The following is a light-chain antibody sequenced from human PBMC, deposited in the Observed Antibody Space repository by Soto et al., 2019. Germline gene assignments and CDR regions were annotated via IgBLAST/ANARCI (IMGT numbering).Light chain of an antibody. J-gene: IGKJ2*03. V-gene: IGKV1-5*01. CDR1: QSISNW. CDR3: QQYYSSPYS. Sequence: DIQMTQSPSTLSASVGDRVAITCRASQSISNWLAWYQQKPGKAPNLLIYDASSLESGVPSRFSGSGSGTEFTLTISSLQPDDFATYSCQQYYSSPYSFGQGTRLEIK. CDR2: DAS.